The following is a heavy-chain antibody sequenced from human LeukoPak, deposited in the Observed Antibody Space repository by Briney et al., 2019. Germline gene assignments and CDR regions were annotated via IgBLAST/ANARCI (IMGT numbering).Heavy chain of an antibody. CDR1: GFTFHTYA. D-gene: IGHD4-23*01. Sequence: GGSLRLSCEASGFTFHTYARSWVRQAPGKGLEWVSAVSTTGASTYYADSVKGRFTISRDNSKNTLSLQMDSLRVEDTALYYCAKDWTTVVTPKGYDFDSWGEGTLVTVSS. CDR3: AKDWTTVVTPKGYDFDS. V-gene: IGHV3-23*01. J-gene: IGHJ4*02. CDR2: VSTTGAST.